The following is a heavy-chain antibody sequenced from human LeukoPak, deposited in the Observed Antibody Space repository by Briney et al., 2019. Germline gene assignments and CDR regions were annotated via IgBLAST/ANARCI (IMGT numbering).Heavy chain of an antibody. D-gene: IGHD1-1*01. J-gene: IGHJ5*02. CDR3: ARYKPQYNWFDP. Sequence: PSETLSLTCTVSGGSISSHYWSWIRQPPGKGLEWIGYIYYSGSTNYNPSLKSRVTISVDTSKNQSSLKLSSVTAADTAVYYCARYKPQYNWFDPWGQGTLVTVSS. V-gene: IGHV4-59*11. CDR1: GGSISSHY. CDR2: IYYSGST.